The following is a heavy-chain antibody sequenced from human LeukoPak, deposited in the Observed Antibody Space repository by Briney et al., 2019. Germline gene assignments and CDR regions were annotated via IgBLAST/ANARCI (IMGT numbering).Heavy chain of an antibody. CDR3: ARGMSGSYDFWSGYYPGKYYFDY. V-gene: IGHV1-69*05. Sequence: GASVKVSCKAPGGTFSSYAISWVRQAPGPGLEWMGGIIPIFGTANYAQKFQGRVTITTDEATSTAYMELSSLRSEDTAVYYCARGMSGSYDFWSGYYPGKYYFDYWGQGTLVTVSS. CDR2: IIPIFGTA. D-gene: IGHD3-3*01. CDR1: GGTFSSYA. J-gene: IGHJ4*02.